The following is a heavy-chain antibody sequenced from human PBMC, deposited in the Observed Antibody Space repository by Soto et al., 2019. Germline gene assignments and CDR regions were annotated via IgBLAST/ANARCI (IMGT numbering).Heavy chain of an antibody. CDR3: AKTVGYSYEKYYYYGMDV. V-gene: IGHV3-23*01. CDR2: ISGSGGST. J-gene: IGHJ6*02. D-gene: IGHD5-18*01. Sequence: GGSLRLSCAASGFTFSSYAMSCVRQAPGKGLEWVSAISGSGGSTYYADSVKGRFTISRDNSKNTLYLQMNSLRAEDTAVYYCAKTVGYSYEKYYYYGMDVWGQGTTVTVSS. CDR1: GFTFSSYA.